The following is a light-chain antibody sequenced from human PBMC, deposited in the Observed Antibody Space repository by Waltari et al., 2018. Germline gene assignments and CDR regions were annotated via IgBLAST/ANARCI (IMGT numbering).Light chain of an antibody. Sequence: DIQMTQSPLSLSVSVGDRVTITCRARQTISKYLNWYQQKPGKAPKLLIHAASRLQSGVPSRFSGSGSETEFTLIINSLQLEDCAIYYCQQTYTTPTWTFGQGTRVDIK. CDR1: QTISKY. V-gene: IGKV1-39*01. CDR3: QQTYTTPTWT. CDR2: AAS. J-gene: IGKJ1*01.